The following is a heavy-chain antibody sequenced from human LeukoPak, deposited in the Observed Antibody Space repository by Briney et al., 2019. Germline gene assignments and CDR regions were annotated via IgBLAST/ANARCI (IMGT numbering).Heavy chain of an antibody. CDR1: GFTFSSYG. CDR2: IWYDGSNK. CDR3: ARDDYGSGSYSFDY. V-gene: IGHV3-33*01. D-gene: IGHD3-10*01. J-gene: IGHJ4*02. Sequence: GESLRLSCAASGFTFSSYGMHWVRQAPGKGLEWVAVIWYDGSNKYYADSVKGRFTISRDNSKNTLYLQMNSLRAEDTAVYYCARDDYGSGSYSFDYWGQGTLVTVSS.